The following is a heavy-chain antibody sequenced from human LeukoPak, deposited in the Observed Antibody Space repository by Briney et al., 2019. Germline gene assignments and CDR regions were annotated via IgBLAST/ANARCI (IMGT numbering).Heavy chain of an antibody. D-gene: IGHD3/OR15-3a*01. J-gene: IGHJ4*02. CDR3: AKQRSFGRFDY. Sequence: GVSLQISCQGSGYSFTSYWIGWVRQMPGKGLEWMGIIYPGDSDTRYSPSFQGQVTISADKSISTAYLQWSSLKASDTAMYYCAKQRSFGRFDYWGQGTLVTVSS. CDR1: GYSFTSYW. CDR2: IYPGDSDT. V-gene: IGHV5-51*01.